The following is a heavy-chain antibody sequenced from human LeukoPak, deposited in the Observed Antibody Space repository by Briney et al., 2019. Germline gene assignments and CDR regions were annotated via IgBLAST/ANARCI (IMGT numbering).Heavy chain of an antibody. V-gene: IGHV3-53*01. CDR3: ASTSRAKGYSYGLDY. CDR2: IYSGGST. D-gene: IGHD5-18*01. Sequence: PGGSLRLSCAASGFTFDDYGMSWVRQARGKGLEWVSVIYSGGSTYYADSVKGRFTISRDNSKNTLYLQMNSLRAEDTAVYYCASTSRAKGYSYGLDYWGQGTLVTVSS. J-gene: IGHJ4*02. CDR1: GFTFDDYG.